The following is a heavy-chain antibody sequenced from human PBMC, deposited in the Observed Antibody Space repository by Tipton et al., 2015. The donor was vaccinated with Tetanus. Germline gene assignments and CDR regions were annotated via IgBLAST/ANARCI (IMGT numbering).Heavy chain of an antibody. CDR2: ISPSGRT. D-gene: IGHD2/OR15-2a*01. CDR1: GGSISSGDHQ. V-gene: IGHV4-61*08. J-gene: IGHJ4*02. Sequence: TLSLTCTVSGGSISSGDHQWNWIRQPPGKGLEWLAYISPSGRTNSNYSLKSRITISQDKSKNQFSLKLTSVTAADTAVYYCARAAGFLGLTHDFWGRGTLVSVSS. CDR3: ARAAGFLGLTHDF.